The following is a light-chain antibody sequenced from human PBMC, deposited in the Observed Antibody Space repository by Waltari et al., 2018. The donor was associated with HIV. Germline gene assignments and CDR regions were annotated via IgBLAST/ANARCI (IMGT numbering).Light chain of an antibody. CDR3: CSRGNNGNHLV. J-gene: IGLJ3*02. Sequence: SELTQDPAVSVALGQTVKITCQGDSLRRYYASLYQQKPGQAPVIVIYSENHRPSRIPDRFSGSSSGNTASLTITGSQAEDEAHYYCCSRGNNGNHLVFGGGTKLTVL. CDR1: SLRRYY. V-gene: IGLV3-19*01. CDR2: SEN.